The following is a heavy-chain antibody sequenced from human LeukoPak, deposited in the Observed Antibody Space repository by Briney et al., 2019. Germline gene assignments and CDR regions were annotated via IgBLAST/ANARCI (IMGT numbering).Heavy chain of an antibody. V-gene: IGHV4-31*03. CDR1: GGSISSGGYY. D-gene: IGHD1-20*01. J-gene: IGHJ5*02. CDR2: IYYSGST. CDR3: AREWFITGTTFLFDP. Sequence: SQTLSLTCTVSGGSISSGGYYWSWIRQHPGTGLEWIGYIYYSGSTYYNPSLKSRVTISVDTSKNQFSLKLSSVTAADTAVYYCAREWFITGTTFLFDPWGQGTLVTVSS.